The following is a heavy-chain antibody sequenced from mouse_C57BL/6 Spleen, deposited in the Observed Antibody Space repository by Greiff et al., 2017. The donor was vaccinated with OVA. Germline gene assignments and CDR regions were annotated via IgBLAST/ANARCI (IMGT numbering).Heavy chain of an antibody. V-gene: IGHV1-62-2*01. J-gene: IGHJ2*01. CDR1: GYTFTEYT. D-gene: IGHD2-10*02. CDR3: ARHEDGYGNYGY. CDR2: FYPGSGSI. Sequence: VKLMESGAELVKPGASVKLSCKASGYTFTEYTIHWVKQRSGQGLEWIGWFYPGSGSIKYNEKFKDKATLTADKSSSTVYMELSRLTSEDSAVYFCARHEDGYGNYGYWGQGTTLTVSS.